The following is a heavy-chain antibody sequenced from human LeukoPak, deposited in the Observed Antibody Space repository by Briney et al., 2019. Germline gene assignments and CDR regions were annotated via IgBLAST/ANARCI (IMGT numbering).Heavy chain of an antibody. CDR2: INPSGGST. V-gene: IGHV1-46*03. D-gene: IGHD3-3*01. CDR1: GYTFTGYY. CDR3: AVDFWSGYLDY. Sequence: GASVKVSCKASGYTFTGYYMHWVRQAPGQGLEWMGIINPSGGSTSYAQKFQGRVTMTRDTSTSTVYMELSSLRSEDTAVYYCAVDFWSGYLDYWGQGTLVTVSS. J-gene: IGHJ4*02.